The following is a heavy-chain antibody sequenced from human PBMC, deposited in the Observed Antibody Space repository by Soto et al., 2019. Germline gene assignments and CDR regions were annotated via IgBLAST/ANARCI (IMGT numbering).Heavy chain of an antibody. CDR1: GVTFSSAT. D-gene: IGHD3-10*01. CDR3: ATELSENPASPFDA. J-gene: IGHJ4*02. V-gene: IGHV1-69*01. CDR2: IIPLFGTA. Sequence: QVQLVQSGADVKKPGSSVKVSCQASGVTFSSATLGWVRQAPGQGLEWVGGIIPLFGTASYAQKFQGRVTITADESTSTVYMELGSLRSDDTAGYFLATELSENPASPFDAWGQGTLVTVSS.